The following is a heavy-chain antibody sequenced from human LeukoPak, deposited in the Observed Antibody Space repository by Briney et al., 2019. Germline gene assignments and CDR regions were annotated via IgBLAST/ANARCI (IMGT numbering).Heavy chain of an antibody. D-gene: IGHD6-19*01. Sequence: GGSLRLSCAASGFTFSSYGMHWVRQAPGKGLEWVAVISYDGSNKYYADSVKGRFTISTDNSKSTLYLQMNSLRAEDTAVYYCAKVRAGHYFDYWGQGTLVTVSS. V-gene: IGHV3-30*18. CDR2: ISYDGSNK. CDR1: GFTFSSYG. CDR3: AKVRAGHYFDY. J-gene: IGHJ4*02.